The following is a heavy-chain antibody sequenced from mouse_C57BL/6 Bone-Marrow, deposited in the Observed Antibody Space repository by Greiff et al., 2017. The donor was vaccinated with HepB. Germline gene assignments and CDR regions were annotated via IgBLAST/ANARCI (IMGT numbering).Heavy chain of an antibody. Sequence: EVKLVESGGDLVKPGGSLKLSCAASGFTFSSYGMSWVRQTPDKRLEWVATISSGGSYTYYPDSVKGRFTISRDNAKNTLYLQMSSLKSEDTAIYYCARRSGGYLAYWGQGTLVTVSA. J-gene: IGHJ3*01. CDR2: ISSGGSYT. CDR1: GFTFSSYG. D-gene: IGHD2-2*01. V-gene: IGHV5-6*02. CDR3: ARRSGGYLAY.